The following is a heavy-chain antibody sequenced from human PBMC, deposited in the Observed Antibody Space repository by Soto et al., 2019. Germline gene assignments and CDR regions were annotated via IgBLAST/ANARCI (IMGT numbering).Heavy chain of an antibody. Sequence: ASVKVSCKASGYTFTSYAMHWVRQAPGQRLEWMGWINAGNGNTKYSQKFQGRVTITRDTSASTAYMELSSLRSEDTAVYYCTRDRNRNDFWSGYYGGYFDYWGQGTLVTVSS. CDR3: TRDRNRNDFWSGYYGGYFDY. CDR1: GYTFTSYA. V-gene: IGHV1-3*01. CDR2: INAGNGNT. D-gene: IGHD3-3*01. J-gene: IGHJ4*02.